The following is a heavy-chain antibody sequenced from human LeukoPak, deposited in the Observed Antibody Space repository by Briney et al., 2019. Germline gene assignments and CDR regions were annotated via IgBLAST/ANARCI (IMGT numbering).Heavy chain of an antibody. D-gene: IGHD6-19*01. V-gene: IGHV1-69*13. CDR3: ARGRRLVPYYFDY. J-gene: IGHJ4*02. CDR2: IIPIFGTA. Sequence: SVKVSCKASGGTSSSYAISWVRQAPGQGLEWMGGIIPIFGTANYAQKFQGRVTITADESTSTAYMELSSLRSEDTAVYYCARGRRLVPYYFDYWGQGTLVTVSS. CDR1: GGTSSSYA.